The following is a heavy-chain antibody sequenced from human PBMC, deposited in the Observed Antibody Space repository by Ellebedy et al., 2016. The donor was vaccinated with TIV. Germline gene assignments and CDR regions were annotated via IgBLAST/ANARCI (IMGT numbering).Heavy chain of an antibody. CDR1: GGAISSGGHY. CDR2: ISHSGRT. V-gene: IGHV4-31*03. Sequence: LRLSXTVSGGAISSGGHYWSWIRQYPGKGLEWIGYISHSGRTHYNPSLRSRTIISVDTSKNQFSLKLTAVTAADTAVYYCARVEGSCTGTNCYGSDYWGQGTLVTVSS. J-gene: IGHJ4*02. D-gene: IGHD2-2*01. CDR3: ARVEGSCTGTNCYGSDY.